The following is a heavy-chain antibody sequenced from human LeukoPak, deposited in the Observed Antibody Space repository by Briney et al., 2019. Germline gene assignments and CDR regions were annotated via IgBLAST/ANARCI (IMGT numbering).Heavy chain of an antibody. CDR3: ARPVLWFGVYYFDY. V-gene: IGHV5-51*01. CDR1: EYTFTNYW. J-gene: IGHJ4*02. D-gene: IGHD3-10*01. Sequence: GGSLQISCKGSEYTFTNYWIGWVRQLPGKGLEGMGIIYPGDSDTTYSPSFQGQVTISADKSISTAYLQWSSLKASDTAMYYCARPVLWFGVYYFDYWGQGTLVTVSS. CDR2: IYPGDSDT.